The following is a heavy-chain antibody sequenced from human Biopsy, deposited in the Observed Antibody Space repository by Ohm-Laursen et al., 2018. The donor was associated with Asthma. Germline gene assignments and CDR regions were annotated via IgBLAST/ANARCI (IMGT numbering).Heavy chain of an antibody. Sequence: SLRPSCAASGFAVSRDYMFWVRQAPGKGLEWVSVIYSGGTSHTADSVRVRFTISRDYSKNTLYLQLHSLRAEDTAVYYCARGDSSNWSHYYFYYRGQGTLVTVPP. CDR1: GFAVSRDY. CDR3: ARGDSSNWSHYYFYY. V-gene: IGHV3-53*01. D-gene: IGHD3-22*01. CDR2: IYSGGTS. J-gene: IGHJ4*02.